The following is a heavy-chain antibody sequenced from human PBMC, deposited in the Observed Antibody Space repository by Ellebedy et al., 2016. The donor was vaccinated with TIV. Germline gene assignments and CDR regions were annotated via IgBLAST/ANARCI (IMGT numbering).Heavy chain of an antibody. V-gene: IGHV1-3*01. CDR1: GYSFTIYA. J-gene: IGHJ4*02. CDR2: INAGDGNT. D-gene: IGHD6-19*01. Sequence: AASVKVSCKASGYSFTIYAVHWARQAPGQRPEWMGWINAGDGNTKYSQKFQGRVTISRDTSANTAYMELRSLTSEDTAVYYCARDRSKTGWPAFDYWGQGTLVTVSS. CDR3: ARDRSKTGWPAFDY.